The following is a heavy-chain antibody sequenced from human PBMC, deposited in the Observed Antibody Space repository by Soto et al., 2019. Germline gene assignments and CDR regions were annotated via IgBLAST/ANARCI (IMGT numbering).Heavy chain of an antibody. CDR2: ISAYNGNT. Sequence: AASVKVSCKVSGYTLTELSMHWVRQAPGQGLEWMGWISAYNGNTNYAQKLQGRVTMTTDTSTSTAYMELRSLRSDDTAVYYCARVGGTYGWFDPWGQGTLVTVSS. CDR1: GYTLTELS. J-gene: IGHJ5*02. CDR3: ARVGGTYGWFDP. V-gene: IGHV1-18*01. D-gene: IGHD1-1*01.